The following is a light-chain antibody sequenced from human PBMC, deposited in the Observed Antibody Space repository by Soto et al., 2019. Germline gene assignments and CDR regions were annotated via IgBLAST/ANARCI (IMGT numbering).Light chain of an antibody. CDR3: LPHNTYPLT. CDR1: QGISND. CDR2: AAS. V-gene: IGKV1-17*01. J-gene: IGKJ4*01. Sequence: DIQMTQSPSSLSASVGDRVFITCRASQGISNDLGWYQQRPGKAPKRLIYAASNLQSGVPSRFSGSGSGTDFTLTISGLQPEDCANYYCLPHNTYPLTFGGGTKVETK.